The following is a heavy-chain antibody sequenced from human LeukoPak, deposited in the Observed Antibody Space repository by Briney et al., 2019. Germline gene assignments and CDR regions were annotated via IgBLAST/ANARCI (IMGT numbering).Heavy chain of an antibody. CDR2: IYYSGST. V-gene: IGHV4-39*07. CDR3: ARERRILWFGELSHYYYYMDV. Sequence: NSSETLSLTCTVSGGSISSSSYYWGWIRQPPGKGLEWIGSIYYSGSTYYNPSLKSRVTMPVDTSKNQFSLKLSSVTAADTAVYYCARERRILWFGELSHYYYYMDVWGKGTTVTISS. D-gene: IGHD3-10*01. J-gene: IGHJ6*03. CDR1: GGSISSSSYY.